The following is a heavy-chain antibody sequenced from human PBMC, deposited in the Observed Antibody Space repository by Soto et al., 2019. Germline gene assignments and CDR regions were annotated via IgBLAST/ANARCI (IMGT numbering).Heavy chain of an antibody. CDR3: ATTVVTFYYYGMDV. CDR2: INHSGST. V-gene: IGHV4-34*01. CDR1: GGSFNGYY. D-gene: IGHD4-17*01. Sequence: PSETLSLTCAVYGGSFNGYYWSWIRHPPGKGLEWIGEINHSGSTNYNPSLKSRVTISVDTSKNQFSLKLSSVTAADTAVYYCATTVVTFYYYGMDVWGQGTTVT. J-gene: IGHJ6*02.